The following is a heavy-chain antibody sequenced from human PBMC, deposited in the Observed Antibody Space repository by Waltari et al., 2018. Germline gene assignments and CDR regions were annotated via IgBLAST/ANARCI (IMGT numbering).Heavy chain of an antibody. CDR1: GGSISSYY. CDR3: ARDSSYYDFWSGYVPDYYYYGMDV. CDR2: IYYSGRI. Sequence: QVQLQESGPGLVKPSETLSLTCTVSGGSISSYYWSWIRQPPGKGLEWIGYIYYSGRINYNPSLKSRVTISVDTSKNQFSLKLSSVTAADTAVYYCARDSSYYDFWSGYVPDYYYYGMDVWGQGTTVTVSS. J-gene: IGHJ6*02. V-gene: IGHV4-59*01. D-gene: IGHD3-3*01.